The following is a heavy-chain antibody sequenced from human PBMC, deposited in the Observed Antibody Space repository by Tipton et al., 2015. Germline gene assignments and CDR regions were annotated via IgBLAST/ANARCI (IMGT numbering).Heavy chain of an antibody. CDR2: IQYSGST. CDR3: ARARGRHGGLFDS. CDR1: GGSVTSGSYY. J-gene: IGHJ4*02. Sequence: GLVKPSETLSLTCSVSGGSVTSGSYYWSWIRQPPGKGLEWIGYIQYSGSTNYNPSLKSRVTISVDTSKTQFSLKMRSVTATDTAVYYCARARGRHGGLFDSWGQGTLVTVSS. D-gene: IGHD4-23*01. V-gene: IGHV4-61*01.